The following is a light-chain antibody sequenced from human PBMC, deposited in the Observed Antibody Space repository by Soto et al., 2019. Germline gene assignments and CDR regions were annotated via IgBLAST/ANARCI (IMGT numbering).Light chain of an antibody. J-gene: IGKJ3*01. V-gene: IGKV1-33*01. CDR3: QQYNNLPFT. CDR2: DAS. Sequence: DIQMTQSPSSLSASVGDRVTITCQASQDISNYLNWYHQKPGKAPKLLIYDASNLETGVPSRFSGSGSGTEFTFTISSLQPEDFATYYCQQYNNLPFTFGPGTKVDIK. CDR1: QDISNY.